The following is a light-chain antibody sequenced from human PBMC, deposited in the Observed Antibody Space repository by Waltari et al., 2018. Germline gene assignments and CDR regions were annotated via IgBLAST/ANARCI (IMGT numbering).Light chain of an antibody. CDR2: DDA. CDR3: QVWHNGHHV. J-gene: IGLJ1*01. V-gene: IGLV3-21*01. Sequence: YVLTQPPSVSVAPGKAARITCGGDKIGGKSLHWYQKRPGQPPLLVIHDDADRPSGIPMRFSASNSGNTATLTISRVEAGDESQYYCQVWHNGHHVFGTGTTVTVL. CDR1: KIGGKS.